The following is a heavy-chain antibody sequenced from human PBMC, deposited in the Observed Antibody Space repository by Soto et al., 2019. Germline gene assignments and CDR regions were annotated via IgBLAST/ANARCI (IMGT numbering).Heavy chain of an antibody. Sequence: QVQLQESGPGLVKPSQTLSLTCTVSGGSISSGGYYWSWIRQHPGKGLEWIGYIYYSGSTYYNPSLKSRVTISVDTSKNQFSLNLCSVTAADTAVYYCARAPVFLSGSYYNPIDYWGQGTLVTVCS. CDR2: IYYSGST. J-gene: IGHJ4*02. D-gene: IGHD3-10*01. CDR1: GGSISSGGYY. V-gene: IGHV4-31*03. CDR3: ARAPVFLSGSYYNPIDY.